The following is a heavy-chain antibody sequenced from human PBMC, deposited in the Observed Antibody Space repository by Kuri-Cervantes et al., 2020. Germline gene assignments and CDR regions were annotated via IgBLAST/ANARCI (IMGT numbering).Heavy chain of an antibody. V-gene: IGHV3-21*01. J-gene: IGHJ2*01. CDR1: GLTFSNYA. CDR2: ISSSSSYI. D-gene: IGHD6-13*01. Sequence: SGLTFSNYAMNWVRQAPGKGLEWVSSISSSSSYIYYADSVKGRFTISRDNAKNSLYLQMNSLRAEDTAVYYCARDREGIAAADWYFDLWGRGTLVTVSS. CDR3: ARDREGIAAADWYFDL.